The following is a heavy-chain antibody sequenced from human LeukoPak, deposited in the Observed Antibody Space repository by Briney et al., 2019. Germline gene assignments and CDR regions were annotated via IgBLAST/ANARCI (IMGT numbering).Heavy chain of an antibody. CDR1: GFTFTSSA. CDR3: ATTGGTSRIPDY. Sequence: SVKVSCKASGFTFTSSAVQWVRQARGQRLEWIGWIVVGSGNTNYAQKFQERVTITRDMSTSTAYMELSSLRSEDTAVYYCATTGGTSRIPDYWGQGTLVTVSS. CDR2: IVVGSGNT. J-gene: IGHJ4*02. V-gene: IGHV1-58*01. D-gene: IGHD1-14*01.